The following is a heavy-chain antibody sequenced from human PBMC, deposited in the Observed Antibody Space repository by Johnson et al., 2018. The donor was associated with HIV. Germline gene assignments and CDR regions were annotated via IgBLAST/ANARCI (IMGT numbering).Heavy chain of an antibody. CDR2: VSYDESSK. CDR3: ARLPSGYSRDGVYI. V-gene: IGHV3-30*04. J-gene: IGHJ3*02. D-gene: IGHD5-18*01. CDR1: GFTFRSYP. Sequence: QEKLVESGGGVVHPGRSLRLSCAASGFTFRSYPMNWVRQAPGKGLEWVAFVSYDESSKYYRDSVKGRFTISRDNSKNTLYLQMNSLRADDTAVYYCARLPSGYSRDGVYIWGQGTMVTVSS.